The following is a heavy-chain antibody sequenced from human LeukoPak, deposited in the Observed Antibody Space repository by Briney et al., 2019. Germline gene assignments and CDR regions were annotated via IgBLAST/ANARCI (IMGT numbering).Heavy chain of an antibody. V-gene: IGHV3-23*01. J-gene: IGHJ4*02. CDR2: ISGSGATT. Sequence: PGGSLRLSCAASGFTFSSYAMSWVRQAPGKGLEWVSSISGSGATTYYADSVKGRFTISRDKSNNTLYLQMNSLRVEDTAVYYCAKDYAYYYGSGTGGFDYWGQGTLVTVSS. CDR1: GFTFSSYA. CDR3: AKDYAYYYGSGTGGFDY. D-gene: IGHD3-10*01.